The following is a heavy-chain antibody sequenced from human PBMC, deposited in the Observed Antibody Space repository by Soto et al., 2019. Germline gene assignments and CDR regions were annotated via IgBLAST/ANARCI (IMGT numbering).Heavy chain of an antibody. CDR3: ATSNYGERD. J-gene: IGHJ4*02. Sequence: ELQVLESGGGLVQPGGSLRLTCAASGFTLSEYGTSWVRQAPGKGLEWVSFVSGSGDSTYYTDSVKGRLTISRDSSKNTVCLQMNSLRAEDTAVYYCATSNYGERDWGQGTRVTVSS. CDR1: GFTLSEYG. CDR2: VSGSGDST. V-gene: IGHV3-23*01. D-gene: IGHD3-10*01.